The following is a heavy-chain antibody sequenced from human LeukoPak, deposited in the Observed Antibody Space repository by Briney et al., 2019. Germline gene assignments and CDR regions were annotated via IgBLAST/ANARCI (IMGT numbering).Heavy chain of an antibody. Sequence: RSGTSLRLSCAASGFTFSSYGMHWVRQAPGKGLDWVAVIWHDGSKTSYADSVKGRFTISRDNAKNTLYLQMNSLRAEDTAVYYCARVPGYSGYFYGMDVWGQGTTVTVSS. CDR3: ARVPGYSGYFYGMDV. CDR1: GFTFSSYG. D-gene: IGHD5-12*01. J-gene: IGHJ6*02. CDR2: IWHDGSKT. V-gene: IGHV3-33*01.